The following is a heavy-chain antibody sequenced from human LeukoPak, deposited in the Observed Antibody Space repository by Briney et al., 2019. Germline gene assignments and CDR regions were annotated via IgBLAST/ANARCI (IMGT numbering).Heavy chain of an antibody. CDR3: ATVGDDYGDQRKYYYYGMDV. D-gene: IGHD4-17*01. J-gene: IGHJ6*02. V-gene: IGHV3-66*01. Sequence: QPGGSLRLSCAASGFTFSSYAMGWVRQAPGKGLEWVSVIYSGGSTYYADSVKGRFTISRDNSKNTLYLQMNSLRAEDTAVYYCATVGDDYGDQRKYYYYGMDVWGQGTTVTVSS. CDR1: GFTFSSYA. CDR2: IYSGGST.